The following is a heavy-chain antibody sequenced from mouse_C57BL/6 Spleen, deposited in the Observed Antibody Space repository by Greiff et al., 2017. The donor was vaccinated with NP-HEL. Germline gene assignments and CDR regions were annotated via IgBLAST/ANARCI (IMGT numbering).Heavy chain of an antibody. CDR1: GYAFSSYW. CDR3: ARGDDGYYFDY. CDR2: IYPGDGDT. D-gene: IGHD2-3*01. J-gene: IGHJ2*01. V-gene: IGHV1-80*01. Sequence: VQLQQSGAELVKPGASVKISCKASGYAFSSYWMNWVKQRPGKGLEWIGQIYPGDGDTNYNGKFKGKATLTADKSSSTAYMQLSSLTSEDSAVYFCARGDDGYYFDYWGQGTTLTVSS.